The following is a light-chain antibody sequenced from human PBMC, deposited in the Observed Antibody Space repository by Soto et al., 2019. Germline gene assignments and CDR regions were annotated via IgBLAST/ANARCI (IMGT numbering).Light chain of an antibody. V-gene: IGKV2-28*01. CDR2: LGS. CDR3: MQALQVPST. Sequence: DIVLTQSPLSLPVTPGESASISCRSSQSLLHSNGNNFLDWYLQKPGQSPQLLIYLGSQRASGVPDKFSGSGSGTDFTLLIRKVEAEDVGTYYGMQALQVPSTFGQGTKLELK. J-gene: IGKJ2*01. CDR1: QSLLHSNGNNF.